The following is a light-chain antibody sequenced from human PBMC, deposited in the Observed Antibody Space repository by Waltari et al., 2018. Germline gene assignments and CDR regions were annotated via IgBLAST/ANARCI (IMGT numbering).Light chain of an antibody. Sequence: EIVLTQSPATLSVSPGERATLSCRARQSVSSNLAWYQHKPGQPPRLLIYGASTRASVIPAGFTGSGSGTEFTLTISSLQSEDFAVYYCQQYNSWPPRYTFGQGTNQESK. V-gene: IGKV3-15*01. CDR3: QQYNSWPPRYT. J-gene: IGKJ2*01. CDR2: GAS. CDR1: QSVSSN.